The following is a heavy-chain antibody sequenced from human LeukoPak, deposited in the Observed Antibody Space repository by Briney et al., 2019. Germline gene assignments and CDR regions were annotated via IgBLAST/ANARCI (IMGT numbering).Heavy chain of an antibody. Sequence: WASENVSRKFSGYTLTELSMHWVRQAPGKGLERVGGFDPEDGETIYAQKVQGRVTMTEDTSTDTAYMELSSLRSEDTAVYYCATTPNETTDYYMDVWGQGTLVTVSS. CDR3: ATTPNETTDYYMDV. J-gene: IGHJ6*03. CDR2: FDPEDGET. V-gene: IGHV1-24*01. D-gene: IGHD1-14*01. CDR1: GYTLTELS.